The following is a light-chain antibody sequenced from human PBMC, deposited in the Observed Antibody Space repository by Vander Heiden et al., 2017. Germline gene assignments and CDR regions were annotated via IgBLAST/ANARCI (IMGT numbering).Light chain of an antibody. Sequence: QSALTQPASVSGSPGQSITISCTGTSSDVGGYNDVSWYQQHPGKAPKLMIYEVSNRPSGVSNRFSGSKSGNTASLTISGLQAEDEADYYCRSYTGSSSVVFGRGTELTVI. CDR2: EVS. CDR1: SSDVGGYND. V-gene: IGLV2-14*01. CDR3: RSYTGSSSVV. J-gene: IGLJ2*01.